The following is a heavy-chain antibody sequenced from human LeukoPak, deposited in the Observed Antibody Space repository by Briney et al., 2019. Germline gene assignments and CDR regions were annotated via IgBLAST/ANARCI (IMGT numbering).Heavy chain of an antibody. CDR2: INSDGTTT. J-gene: IGHJ4*02. V-gene: IGHV3-74*01. Sequence: PGGSLRLSCAASGSTFSSYWMHWVRHGPGKGLVWVSRINSDGTTTAYADSVKGRFTISRDNAKNTLYLQMNSLRAEDTAVYYCARGDAYALNYWGQGTLATVSS. D-gene: IGHD2-2*01. CDR1: GSTFSSYW. CDR3: ARGDAYALNY.